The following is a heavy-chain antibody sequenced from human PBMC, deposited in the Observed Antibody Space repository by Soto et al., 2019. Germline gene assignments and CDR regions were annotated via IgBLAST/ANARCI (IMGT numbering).Heavy chain of an antibody. J-gene: IGHJ4*02. D-gene: IGHD2-2*01. Sequence: PSETLSLTCTVSGGSISSGGYYWSWIRQHPGKGLEWIGYIYYSGSTYYNPSLKSRVTISVDTSKNQFSLKLSSVTAADTAVYYCARGYCSSTSCFLLFDYWGQGTLVTVSS. CDR3: ARGYCSSTSCFLLFDY. CDR2: IYYSGST. CDR1: GGSISSGGYY. V-gene: IGHV4-31*03.